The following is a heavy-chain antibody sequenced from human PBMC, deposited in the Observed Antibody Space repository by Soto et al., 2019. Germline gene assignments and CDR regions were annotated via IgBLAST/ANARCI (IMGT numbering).Heavy chain of an antibody. CDR2: ISSGSSTI. V-gene: IGHV3-48*02. Sequence: VGSLRLSCTASGFTFSTYGMNWVRQAPVKVLEWVSYISSGSSTIYYADSLKGRFTVSRDNAKNSLYLQVNSLRDEDTAVYYCAREVQIFGVVIRYYYGMDVWGQGTTVTVSS. D-gene: IGHD3-3*01. CDR1: GFTFSTYG. CDR3: AREVQIFGVVIRYYYGMDV. J-gene: IGHJ6*02.